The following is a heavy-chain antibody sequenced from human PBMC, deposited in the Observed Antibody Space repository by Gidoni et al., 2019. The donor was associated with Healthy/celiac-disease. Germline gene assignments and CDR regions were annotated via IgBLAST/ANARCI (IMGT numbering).Heavy chain of an antibody. CDR2: ISRSSSYI. CDR3: ARAAAGNDY. D-gene: IGHD6-25*01. CDR1: GFTFSRYS. V-gene: IGHV3-21*01. Sequence: EVQLVESGGGLVKPGGSLRLSCAASGFTFSRYSMNCVSSISRSSSYIDYADSVKGRFTISRDNAKNSLYLQMNSLRAEDTAVDYCARAAAGNDYWGQGTLVTVSS. J-gene: IGHJ4*02.